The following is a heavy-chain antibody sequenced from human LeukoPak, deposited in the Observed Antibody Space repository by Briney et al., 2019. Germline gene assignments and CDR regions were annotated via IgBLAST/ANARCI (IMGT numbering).Heavy chain of an antibody. J-gene: IGHJ2*01. D-gene: IGHD1-7*01. CDR1: GGSFTGYY. V-gene: IGHV4-34*01. CDR3: ARGLELRRVRVNWYFDL. Sequence: LETLSLTCAVYGGSFTGYYWSWIRQPAGNGREWFGEINHSGSTNCNPSLKSRVTRSVDTSKNQFSLKLSSVTAADTAVYYCARGLELRRVRVNWYFDLWGRGTLVTVSS. CDR2: INHSGST.